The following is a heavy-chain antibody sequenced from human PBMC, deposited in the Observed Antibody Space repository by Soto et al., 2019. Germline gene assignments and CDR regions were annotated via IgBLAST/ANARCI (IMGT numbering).Heavy chain of an antibody. J-gene: IGHJ6*02. CDR1: GFTFSSYG. V-gene: IGHV3-33*01. D-gene: IGHD1-26*01. CDR3: ARDRNSGSYYDYYYGMDV. CDR2: IWYDGSNK. Sequence: GGSLRLSCAASGFTFSSYGMHWVRQAPGKGLEWVAVIWYDGSNKYYADSVKGRFTISRDNSKNTLYLQMNSLRAEDTAVYYCARDRNSGSYYDYYYGMDVWGQGTTVTVSS.